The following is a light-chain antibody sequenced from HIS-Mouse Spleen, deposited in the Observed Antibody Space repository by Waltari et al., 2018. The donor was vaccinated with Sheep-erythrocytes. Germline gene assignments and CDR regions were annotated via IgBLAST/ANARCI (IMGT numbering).Light chain of an antibody. CDR2: DVS. V-gene: IGLV2-11*01. J-gene: IGLJ1*01. CDR1: SSDVGGYNY. CDR3: CSYAGSYNHV. Sequence: QSALTQPRSVSGSPGQSVTISCTGTSSDVGGYNYVSWYQQHTGKAPKLIIYDVSSRPSGLHVRFSRSKSGNTASLTISGLQAEDEADYYCCSYAGSYNHVFATGTKVTVL.